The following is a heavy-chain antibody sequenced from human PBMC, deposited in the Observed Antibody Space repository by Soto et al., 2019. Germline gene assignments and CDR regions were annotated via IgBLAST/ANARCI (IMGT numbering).Heavy chain of an antibody. Sequence: PSQTLSLTCAISGDSVSSNSAAWNWIRQSPSRGLEWLGRTYYRSKWYNDYAVSVKSRITINPDTSKNQFSLQLNSVTPEDTAVYYCARDSMGATSVGLYGMDVWGQGTTVTVSS. CDR1: GDSVSSNSAA. J-gene: IGHJ6*02. CDR2: TYYRSKWYN. CDR3: ARDSMGATSVGLYGMDV. V-gene: IGHV6-1*01. D-gene: IGHD1-26*01.